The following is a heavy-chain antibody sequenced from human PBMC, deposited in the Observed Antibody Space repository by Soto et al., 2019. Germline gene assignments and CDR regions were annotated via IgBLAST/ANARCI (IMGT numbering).Heavy chain of an antibody. D-gene: IGHD1-26*01. V-gene: IGHV1-69*01. CDR2: IVPMLGTP. CDR3: ARNGTYSSSLSQYSGMDV. Sequence: QVQLVQSGAEVKEPGSSVRVSCKASGGTFDNFIMNWVRQTPGQGLEWMGGIVPMLGTPTYAEKFKGRVTISATGSTSTMYMELTSLRSEATAIYYCARNGTYSSSLSQYSGMDVWGQGTTVTVSS. CDR1: GGTFDNFI. J-gene: IGHJ6*02.